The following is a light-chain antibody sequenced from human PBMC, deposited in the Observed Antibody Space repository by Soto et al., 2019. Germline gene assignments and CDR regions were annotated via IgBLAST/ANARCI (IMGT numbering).Light chain of an antibody. CDR2: RAS. Sequence: EIVMTQSPATLSVSPGERATLSCRASQSVSSNLAWYQHKPGQAPRLLIYRASTRATGVPARFSGSGSGTDFTLTISSLPSEDFAVYYCQQYHKWPLTFGGGTKAEIK. J-gene: IGKJ4*01. CDR1: QSVSSN. V-gene: IGKV3-15*01. CDR3: QQYHKWPLT.